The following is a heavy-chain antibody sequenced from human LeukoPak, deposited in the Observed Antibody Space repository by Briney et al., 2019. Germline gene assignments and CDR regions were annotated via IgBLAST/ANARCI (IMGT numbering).Heavy chain of an antibody. CDR1: GFTFSSYS. J-gene: IGHJ4*02. D-gene: IGHD6-13*01. V-gene: IGHV3-48*01. Sequence: GGSLRLSCAASGFTFSSYSMNWVRQAPGKGLEWVSHISISSSTIYYADSVKGRSTISRDNAKNSLYLEMNSLRAEDTAVYYCARRVEAAGGRQFDYWGQGTLVTVSS. CDR2: ISISSSTI. CDR3: ARRVEAAGGRQFDY.